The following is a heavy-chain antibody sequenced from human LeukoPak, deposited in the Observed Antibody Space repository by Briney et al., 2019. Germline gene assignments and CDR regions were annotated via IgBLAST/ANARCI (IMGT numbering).Heavy chain of an antibody. CDR3: AKSENDYVWGSYRFFDY. CDR1: GFTFSSYG. V-gene: IGHV3-30*18. Sequence: GGSLRLSCAASGFTFSSYGMHWVRQAPGKGLEWVAVISYDGSNKYYADSVKGRFTISRDNSKNTLYLQMNSLRAEDTAVYYCAKSENDYVWGSYRFFDYWGQGTLVTVSS. D-gene: IGHD3-16*02. J-gene: IGHJ4*02. CDR2: ISYDGSNK.